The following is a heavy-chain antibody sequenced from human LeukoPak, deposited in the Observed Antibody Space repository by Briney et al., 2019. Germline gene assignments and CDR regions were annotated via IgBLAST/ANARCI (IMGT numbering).Heavy chain of an antibody. J-gene: IGHJ6*02. CDR2: INHSGST. CDR3: ARGIAAFGGNYYYGMDV. Sequence: SETLSLTCTVSGGSISSYYWSWLRQPPGKGLEWIGEINHSGSTNYNPSLKSRVTISVDTSKNQFSLKLSSVTAADTAVYYCARGIAAFGGNYYYGMDVWGQGTTVTVSS. CDR1: GGSISSYY. V-gene: IGHV4-34*01. D-gene: IGHD6-13*01.